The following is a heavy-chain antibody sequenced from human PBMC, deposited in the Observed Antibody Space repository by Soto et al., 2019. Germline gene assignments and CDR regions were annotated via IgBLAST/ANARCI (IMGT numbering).Heavy chain of an antibody. V-gene: IGHV3-30*18. D-gene: IGHD4-4*01. Sequence: QVQLVESGGGVVQPGRSLTLSCAASGFTFSSYGMHWVRQAPGKGLEWVAVISYDGSNKYYADSVKGRFTISRDNSKNTLYLQMNSLRAEDTAVYYCAKDLDYSNSYFDYWGQGTLVTVSS. J-gene: IGHJ4*02. CDR1: GFTFSSYG. CDR2: ISYDGSNK. CDR3: AKDLDYSNSYFDY.